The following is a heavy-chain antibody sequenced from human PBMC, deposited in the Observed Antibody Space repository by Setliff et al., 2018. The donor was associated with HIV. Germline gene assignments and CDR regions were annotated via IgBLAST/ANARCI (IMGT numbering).Heavy chain of an antibody. CDR1: GDSITSNSYY. V-gene: IGHV4-39*07. CDR2: MHHSGST. CDR3: ARDKGYYYMDV. Sequence: SETLSLTCTVSGDSITSNSYYWGWIRQSPGKGLEWIGTMHHSGSTYYNPSLKSRVAISVDTSNNQFSLRLSSVTAADTAVYYCARDKGYYYMDVWGKGITVTVSS. J-gene: IGHJ6*03.